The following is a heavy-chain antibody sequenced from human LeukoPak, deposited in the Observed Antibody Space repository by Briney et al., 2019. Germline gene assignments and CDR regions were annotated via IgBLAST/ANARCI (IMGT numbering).Heavy chain of an antibody. CDR3: ARATMIVVVITTDPGAFDI. D-gene: IGHD3-22*01. CDR1: GGSISSGGYY. J-gene: IGHJ3*02. Sequence: SETLSLTCTVSGGSISSGGYYWSWIRQHPGKGLEWIGYIYYSGSTYYSPSLKSRVTISVDTSKNQFSLKLSSVTAADTAVYYCARATMIVVVITTDPGAFDIWGQGTMVTVSS. CDR2: IYYSGST. V-gene: IGHV4-31*03.